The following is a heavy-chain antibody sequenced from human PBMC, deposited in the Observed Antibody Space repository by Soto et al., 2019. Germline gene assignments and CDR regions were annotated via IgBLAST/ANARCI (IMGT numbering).Heavy chain of an antibody. Sequence: GSLRLSCAASGFTFSDYYMSWIRQAPGKGLEWVSYISSSSSYTNYADSVKGRFTISRDNAKNSLYLQMNSLRAEDTAVYYCARDPLAAAVDYWGQGTLVTVSS. D-gene: IGHD6-13*01. J-gene: IGHJ4*02. CDR2: ISSSSSYT. CDR3: ARDPLAAAVDY. V-gene: IGHV3-11*06. CDR1: GFTFSDYY.